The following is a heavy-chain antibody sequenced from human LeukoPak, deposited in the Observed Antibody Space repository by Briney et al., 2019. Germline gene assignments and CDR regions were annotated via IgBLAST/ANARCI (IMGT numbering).Heavy chain of an antibody. D-gene: IGHD6-13*01. CDR1: GGTFSSYA. CDR3: ARGVAAGQYYFDY. V-gene: IGHV1-69*01. CDR2: IIPIFGTA. Sequence: SVKVSCKASGGTFSSYAISWVRQAPGQGLEWMGGIIPIFGTANYAQKYQGRVTITADESTSTAYMELSSLRSEDTAVYYCARGVAAGQYYFDYWGQGTLVTVSS. J-gene: IGHJ4*02.